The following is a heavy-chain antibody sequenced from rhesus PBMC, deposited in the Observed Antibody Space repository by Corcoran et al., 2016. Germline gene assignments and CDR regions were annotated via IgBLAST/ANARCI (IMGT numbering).Heavy chain of an antibody. V-gene: IGHV4-147*01. CDR3: ARDAISLDV. J-gene: IGHJ5-2*02. Sequence: QVQLQESGPGLVKPSDTLALPCAVTGVSLYGNAWPWIRQAPEKGLEWIGYISGNSESTSYNPSLEGRITISKDTSQNQFSLMLTSVTAEDTAVYYCARDAISLDVWGRGVLVTVSS. CDR2: ISGNSEST. CDR1: GVSLYGNA.